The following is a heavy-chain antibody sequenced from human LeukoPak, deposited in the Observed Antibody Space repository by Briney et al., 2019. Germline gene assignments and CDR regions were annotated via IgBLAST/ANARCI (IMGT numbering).Heavy chain of an antibody. V-gene: IGHV4-59*12. CDR3: ASTSITIFGVVIDAFDI. D-gene: IGHD3-3*01. CDR1: GDSISSYY. J-gene: IGHJ3*02. CDR2: IYYSGNT. Sequence: PSETLSLTCTVSGDSISSYYWSWIRQPPGKGLEWIGFIYYSGNTNYNPSLKSRVTMSVDTSNHQFSLELSSVTAADTAVYYCASTSITIFGVVIDAFDIWGQGTMVTVSS.